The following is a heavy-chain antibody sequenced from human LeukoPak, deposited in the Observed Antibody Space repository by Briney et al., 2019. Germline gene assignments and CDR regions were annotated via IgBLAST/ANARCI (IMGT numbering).Heavy chain of an antibody. D-gene: IGHD4-17*01. Sequence: SETLSLTCTVSGGSITSRDYYWGWIRQPPGKGLEWSGTISYSGRTYYNPSLESRVTISVDTSKNQFSLKLSSVTAADTAVYYCARLKTGDYGDYGGDYWGQGTLVTVPS. CDR3: ARLKTGDYGDYGGDY. J-gene: IGHJ4*02. V-gene: IGHV4-39*01. CDR2: ISYSGRT. CDR1: GGSITSRDYY.